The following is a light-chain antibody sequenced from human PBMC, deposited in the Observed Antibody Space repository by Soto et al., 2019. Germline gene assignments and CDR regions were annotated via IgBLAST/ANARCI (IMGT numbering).Light chain of an antibody. CDR3: QVWDSSSDHRVV. CDR2: DDG. CDR1: NFAIKS. J-gene: IGLJ2*01. V-gene: IGLV3-21*02. Sequence: SYELTQAPSVSVAPGQPARITCGGNNFAIKSVPWYQQKPGQAPVLVVYDDGDRPSGIPERFSGSNSGNTATLTITRVEAGDEADYHCQVWDSSSDHRVVFGGGTKLTVL.